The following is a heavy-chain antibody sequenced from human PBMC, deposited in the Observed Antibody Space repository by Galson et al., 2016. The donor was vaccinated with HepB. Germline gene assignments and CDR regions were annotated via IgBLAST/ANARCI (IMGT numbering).Heavy chain of an antibody. Sequence: SVKDSCKASGYTFITYYMHWVRQAPGQGPEWMGIINPSGGDATYAQRFQGRLTLTRDSSTSTFYMELSSLSFEDTAVYYCARESGAYYIHSDYWGQGTLVTVSS. D-gene: IGHD1-26*01. CDR1: GYTFITYY. CDR3: ARESGAYYIHSDY. CDR2: INPSGGDA. J-gene: IGHJ4*02. V-gene: IGHV1-46*01.